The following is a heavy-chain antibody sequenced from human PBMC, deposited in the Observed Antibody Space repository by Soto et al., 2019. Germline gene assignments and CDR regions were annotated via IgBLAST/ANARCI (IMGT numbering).Heavy chain of an antibody. V-gene: IGHV4-34*01. D-gene: IGHD2-2*01. CDR1: GGSFSGYY. Sequence: SETLSLTCAVYGGSFSGYYWSWIRQPPGKGLEWIGEINHSGSTNYNPSLKSRVTISRDNSKNTLYLQMNSLRPNDTAVYYCVKDTLGGMTPVFMPGPDWGQGTLVTVSS. J-gene: IGHJ4*02. CDR2: INHSGST. CDR3: VKDTLGGMTPVFMPGPD.